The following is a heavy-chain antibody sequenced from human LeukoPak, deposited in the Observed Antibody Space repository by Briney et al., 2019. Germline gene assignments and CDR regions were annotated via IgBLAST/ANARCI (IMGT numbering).Heavy chain of an antibody. D-gene: IGHD3-22*01. V-gene: IGHV1-18*01. CDR1: GYTFTSYG. Sequence: ASVKVSCKASGYTFTSYGISWVRQAPGQGLEWMGWISAYNGNTNYAQKLQGRVTMTTDTSTSTAYVELRSLRSDDTAVYYCAREGYDSSGYYAGYYDWGQGTLVTVSS. CDR3: AREGYDSSGYYAGYYD. J-gene: IGHJ4*02. CDR2: ISAYNGNT.